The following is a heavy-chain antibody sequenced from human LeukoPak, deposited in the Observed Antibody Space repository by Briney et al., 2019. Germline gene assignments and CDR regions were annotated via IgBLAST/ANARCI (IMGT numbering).Heavy chain of an antibody. CDR2: INPNSGGT. D-gene: IGHD3-10*01. V-gene: IGHV1-2*02. J-gene: IGHJ4*02. Sequence: ASVKVSCKASGYTFTGYYMHWVRQAPGQGLGWMGWINPNSGGTNYAQKFQGRVTMTRDTSISTAYMELSRLRSDDTAVYYWARDGDLLLWFGELLYYWGQGTLVTVSS. CDR3: ARDGDLLLWFGELLYY. CDR1: GYTFTGYY.